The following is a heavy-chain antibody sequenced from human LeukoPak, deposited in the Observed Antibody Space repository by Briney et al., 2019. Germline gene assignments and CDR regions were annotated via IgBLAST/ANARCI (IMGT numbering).Heavy chain of an antibody. V-gene: IGHV1-2*02. J-gene: IGHJ5*02. CDR3: ARIHRQVTAIAMGNWFDP. Sequence: ASVKVSCKASGYTFTGYYMHWVRQAPGQGLEWMGWINPNSGGTNYAQKFQGRVTMTRDTSISTAYMELSRLRSDDTAVYYCARIHRQVTAIAMGNWFDPWGQGTLVTVSS. D-gene: IGHD2-21*02. CDR1: GYTFTGYY. CDR2: INPNSGGT.